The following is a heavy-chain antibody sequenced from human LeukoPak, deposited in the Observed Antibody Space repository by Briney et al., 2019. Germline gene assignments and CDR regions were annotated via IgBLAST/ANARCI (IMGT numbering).Heavy chain of an antibody. CDR3: AKGGHYYDSSGSDY. Sequence: GGSLRLSCAASGFTFSSYAMSWVRQAPGKGLEWVSAISGSGGSTYYADSVKGRFTISRDNSKNTLYLQMNSLRAEDTAVYYCAKGGHYYDSSGSDYWGQGTLVPVSS. J-gene: IGHJ4*02. V-gene: IGHV3-23*01. CDR2: ISGSGGST. D-gene: IGHD3-22*01. CDR1: GFTFSSYA.